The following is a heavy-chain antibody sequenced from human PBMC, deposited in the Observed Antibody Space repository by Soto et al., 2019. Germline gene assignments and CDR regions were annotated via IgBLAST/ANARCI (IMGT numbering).Heavy chain of an antibody. J-gene: IGHJ4*02. D-gene: IGHD2-8*01. CDR3: ARTIGTGYCTTTPCVKRGYFDY. V-gene: IGHV2-70*11. CDR1: GFSLSSSGMC. CDR2: IDWDDDK. Sequence: SGPTLVNPTQTLTLTCTLSGFSLSSSGMCVSWIRQPPGKALEWLARIDWDDDKYYNTSLKTRLTISKDTSKNQVVLTMTNMDPVDTATYHCARTIGTGYCTTTPCVKRGYFDYWGQGALVTISS.